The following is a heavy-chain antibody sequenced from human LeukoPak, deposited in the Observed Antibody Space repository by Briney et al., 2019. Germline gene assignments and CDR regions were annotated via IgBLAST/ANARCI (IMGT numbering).Heavy chain of an antibody. V-gene: IGHV3-23*01. Sequence: GGSLRLSCAASGFTFSSYSMNWVRQAPGKGLEWVSTINGDGTRTYYSVSSNARFIISRDNSMNTLYLQMNGLRAEDTAVYYCARDQGGYSTDFNFWGQGTLVTVSS. J-gene: IGHJ4*02. CDR1: GFTFSSYS. D-gene: IGHD5-12*01. CDR2: INGDGTRT. CDR3: ARDQGGYSTDFNF.